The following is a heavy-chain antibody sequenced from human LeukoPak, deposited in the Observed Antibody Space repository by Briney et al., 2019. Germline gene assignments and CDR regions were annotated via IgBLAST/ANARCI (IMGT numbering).Heavy chain of an antibody. J-gene: IGHJ4*02. CDR3: ARVSGTAAGTFDY. CDR2: IYYSGST. Sequence: SGPTLVNPTQTLTLTCTFSAFSLSTSGVCVSWIRQPPGKALEWIGYIYYSGSTYYNPSLKSRVTISVATSKNQFSLKLSSVTAADTAVYYCARVSGTAAGTFDYWGQGTLVTVSS. CDR1: AFSLSTSGVC. V-gene: IGHV4-31*03. D-gene: IGHD6-13*01.